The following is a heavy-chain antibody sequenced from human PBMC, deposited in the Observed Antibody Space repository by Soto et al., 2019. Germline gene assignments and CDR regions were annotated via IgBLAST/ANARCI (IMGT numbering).Heavy chain of an antibody. CDR3: ARDQYCSGGSCHRDDAFDI. CDR2: ISGNGGST. CDR1: GFTFSSYA. D-gene: IGHD2-15*01. J-gene: IGHJ3*02. V-gene: IGHV3-23*01. Sequence: GGSLRLSCAASGFTFSSYAMSWVRQAPGKGLEWVSGISGNGGSTYYADSVRGRFTISRDNSKNTRYLQMNSLTAEDTGVYYCARDQYCSGGSCHRDDAFDIWGQGTMVTVSS.